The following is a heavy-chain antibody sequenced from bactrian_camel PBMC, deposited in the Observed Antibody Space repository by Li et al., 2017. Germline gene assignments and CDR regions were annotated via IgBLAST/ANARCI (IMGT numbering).Heavy chain of an antibody. D-gene: IGHD6*01. V-gene: IGHV3S53*01. J-gene: IGHJ6*01. Sequence: QVQLVESGGGSGGSVQSGGSLRLSCKVSVNKFSRYAMAWFRQVPGKEREGVAAIDSDGSTMYVDSVKGRFTVSRDKFKNTQCLQMNNLKPEDTALYYCVGGGGSRSFGYWGQGTQVTVS. CDR1: VNKFSRYA. CDR2: IDSDGST. CDR3: VGGGGSRSFGY.